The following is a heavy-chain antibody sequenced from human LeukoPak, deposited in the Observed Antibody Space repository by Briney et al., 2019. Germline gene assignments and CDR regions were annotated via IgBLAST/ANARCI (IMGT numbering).Heavy chain of an antibody. V-gene: IGHV3-48*01. CDR3: ARSSSGWYGGYYFDY. Sequence: TGGSLRLSCAASGFTLSSYSMNWVRQAPGKGLEWVSYISSSSSTIYCADSVKGRFTISRDNSKNTLYLQMNSLRAEDTAVYYCARSSSGWYGGYYFDYWGQGTLVTVSS. CDR2: ISSSSSTI. J-gene: IGHJ4*02. D-gene: IGHD6-19*01. CDR1: GFTLSSYS.